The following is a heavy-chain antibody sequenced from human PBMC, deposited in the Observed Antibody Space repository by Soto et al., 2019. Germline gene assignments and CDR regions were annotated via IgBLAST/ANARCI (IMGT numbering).Heavy chain of an antibody. J-gene: IGHJ5*02. D-gene: IGHD6-19*01. CDR3: ARDRGSGRYWFDP. CDR2: IYYSGST. V-gene: IGHV4-59*01. Sequence: PSETLSLTCTVSGGSISSYYWSWIRQPPGKGLEWIGYIYYSGSTNYNPSLKSRVTISVDTSKNQFSLKLSSVTAADTAVYYCARDRGSGRYWFDPWGQGTLVTVSS. CDR1: GGSISSYY.